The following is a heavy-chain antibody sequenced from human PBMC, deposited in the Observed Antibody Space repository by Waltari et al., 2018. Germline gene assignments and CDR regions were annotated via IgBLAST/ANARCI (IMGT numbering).Heavy chain of an antibody. CDR2: IKPDGSQQ. CDR1: GFTFSSNW. CDR3: ARDFNWGWDF. V-gene: IGHV3-7*03. J-gene: IGHJ4*02. D-gene: IGHD7-27*01. Sequence: EVQLVDSGGGLFQPGGSLRLPGAPSGFTFSSNWMSWVRQAPGRGLEWLANIKPDGSQQYYVDSVRGRFSISRDNAKNSLYLQLNSLRAEDTAIYYCARDFNWGWDFWGQGTLVTVSS.